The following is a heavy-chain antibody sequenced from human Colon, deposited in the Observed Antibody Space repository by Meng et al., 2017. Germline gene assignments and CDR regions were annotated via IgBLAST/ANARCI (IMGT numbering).Heavy chain of an antibody. D-gene: IGHD1-1*01. CDR3: ARDPLEKHQRGYFDY. CDR1: GFTFSSYA. V-gene: IGHV3-30*01. CDR2: ISYDGSNK. J-gene: IGHJ4*02. Sequence: GGSLRLSCAASGFTFSSYAMHWVRQAPGKGLEWVAVISYDGSNKYNADSVKGRFTISRDNSKNTLYLQMNSLRAEDTAVYYCARDPLEKHQRGYFDYWGQGTRVTGSS.